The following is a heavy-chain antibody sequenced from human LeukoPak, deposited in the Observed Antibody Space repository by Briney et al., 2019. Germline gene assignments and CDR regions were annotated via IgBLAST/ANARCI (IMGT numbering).Heavy chain of an antibody. D-gene: IGHD2-2*01. CDR3: ARERALGYCSSTSCPKAFDI. CDR2: ISAYNGKT. CDR1: GYTFTIYG. V-gene: IGHV1-18*01. J-gene: IGHJ3*02. Sequence: ASVKVSCKTSGYTFTIYGISWVRHAPGQGGEWMGWISAYNGKTNYAQKLQGRVTMTTDTSTSTDYMELRRLRSDDTAVYYCARERALGYCSSTSCPKAFDIWGQGKMGTVSS.